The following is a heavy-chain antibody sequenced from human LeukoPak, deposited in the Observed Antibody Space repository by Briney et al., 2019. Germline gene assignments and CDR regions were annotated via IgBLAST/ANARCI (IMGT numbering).Heavy chain of an antibody. CDR2: INPSAVST. CDR3: ARAQVGSGWYNGDY. V-gene: IGHV1-46*01. J-gene: IGHJ4*02. CDR1: GYTFTTYF. Sequence: ASVKVSCKASGYTFTTYFMHWLRQAPGQGLEWMGIINPSAVSTSYAQKFLGRVTMTRDTSTSTVYMELSSLRSEDTAVYYCARAQVGSGWYNGDYWGQGTLVTVSS. D-gene: IGHD6-19*01.